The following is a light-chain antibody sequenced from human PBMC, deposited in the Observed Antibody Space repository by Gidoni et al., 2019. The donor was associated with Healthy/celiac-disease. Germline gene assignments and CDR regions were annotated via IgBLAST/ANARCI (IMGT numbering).Light chain of an antibody. CDR1: QSVSSN. CDR3: QQYNNWLT. Sequence: EIVLTHSPATLSVSPGERATLSCRASQSVSSNLAWYQQKPGQAPRLLIYGASTRATGIPARCSGSGSGTEFTLTISSLQYEDVAVYYCQQYNNWLTFGGGTKVEIK. V-gene: IGKV3-15*01. CDR2: GAS. J-gene: IGKJ4*01.